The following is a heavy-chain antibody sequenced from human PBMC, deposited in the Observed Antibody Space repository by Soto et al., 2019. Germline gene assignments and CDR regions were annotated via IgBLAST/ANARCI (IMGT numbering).Heavy chain of an antibody. D-gene: IGHD2-2*01. CDR2: ISYDGSNK. CDR3: AKDRGVVPAAPSDYYYYGMDV. Sequence: PGGSLRLSCAASGFTFSSYGMHWVRQAPGKGLEWVAVISYDGSNKYYADSVKGRFTISRDNSKNTLYLQMNSLRAEDTAVYYCAKDRGVVPAAPSDYYYYGMDVWGQGTTVTVSS. J-gene: IGHJ6*02. CDR1: GFTFSSYG. V-gene: IGHV3-30*18.